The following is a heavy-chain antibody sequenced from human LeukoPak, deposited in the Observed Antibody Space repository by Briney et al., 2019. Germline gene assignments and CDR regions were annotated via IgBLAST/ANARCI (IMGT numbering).Heavy chain of an antibody. J-gene: IGHJ4*02. D-gene: IGHD5-18*01. CDR3: AREWDTAFDY. V-gene: IGHV3-30*04. CDR2: ISYDGSNK. CDR1: GFTFSSYA. Sequence: GGSLRLSCAASGFTFSSYAMHWVRQAPGKGLEWVAVISYDGSNKYYADSVKGRFTISRDNSKNTLYLQMNSLRAEDTAVYYCAREWDTAFDYWGQGTLVTVSS.